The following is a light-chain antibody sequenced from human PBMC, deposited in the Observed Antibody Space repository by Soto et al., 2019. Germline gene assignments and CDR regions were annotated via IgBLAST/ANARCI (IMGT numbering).Light chain of an antibody. CDR1: QSVGSY. V-gene: IGKV3-11*01. Sequence: EIVLTQSPATLSLSPGEGATLSCRASQSVGSYLAWYQKKSGQPPRLLIYDASKSATDIPARFRGSGSGTDFTLTISSLAPEDFAIYYCQQCNSWPLTFGGGTKVDIK. CDR2: DAS. J-gene: IGKJ4*02. CDR3: QQCNSWPLT.